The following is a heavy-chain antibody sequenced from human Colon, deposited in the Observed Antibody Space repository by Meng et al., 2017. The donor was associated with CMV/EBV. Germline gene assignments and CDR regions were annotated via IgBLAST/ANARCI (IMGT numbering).Heavy chain of an antibody. J-gene: IGHJ4*02. V-gene: IGHV1-2*02. Sequence: QVQQGLYGVEVKKSGASVKVSCKGGGNTVTPYYIHWVRQAPGQGLEWVGCMLPKTGALDYAQKFRGRIDLTTDTSITTAYMELSGLTSDDTAAYYCIRENWYYDYWGLGTLVTVSS. CDR3: IRENWYYDY. D-gene: IGHD1-1*01. CDR2: MLPKTGAL. CDR1: GNTVTPYY.